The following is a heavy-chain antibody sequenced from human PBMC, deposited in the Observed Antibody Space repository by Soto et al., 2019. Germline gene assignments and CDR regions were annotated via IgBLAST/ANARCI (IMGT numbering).Heavy chain of an antibody. J-gene: IGHJ4*02. CDR3: ARGGSGSGFDY. CDR1: GYTFTTYD. V-gene: IGHV1-18*04. CDR2: ISGNNGNT. Sequence: ASVKVSCKASGYTFTTYDISWVRQAPGQGLEWMGRISGNNGNTNYAQKLQGRVTMTRDTSTSTAYMDLRSLRSDDTAVYYCARGGSGSGFDYWGQGTLVTVSS. D-gene: IGHD3-10*01.